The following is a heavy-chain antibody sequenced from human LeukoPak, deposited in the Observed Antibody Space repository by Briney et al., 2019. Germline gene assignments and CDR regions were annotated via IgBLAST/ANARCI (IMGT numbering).Heavy chain of an antibody. CDR3: ANNFRHSGSYYGFDY. Sequence: GGSLRLSCAASGFTFSNFAMTWVRQAPGKGLEWVSVISGSGGNTYYADSVKGRFTISRDNSKSTLYLQMTSLRAEDTAVYYCANNFRHSGSYYGFDYWGQGALVTVSS. V-gene: IGHV3-23*01. CDR2: ISGSGGNT. D-gene: IGHD1-26*01. J-gene: IGHJ4*02. CDR1: GFTFSNFA.